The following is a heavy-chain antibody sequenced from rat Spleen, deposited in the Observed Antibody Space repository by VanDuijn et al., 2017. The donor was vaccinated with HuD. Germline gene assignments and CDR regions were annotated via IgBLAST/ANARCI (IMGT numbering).Heavy chain of an antibody. CDR2: ISYSGST. Sequence: EVQLQESGPGLVKPSQSLSLTCSVTGYSITSNYWAWIRKFPGNKMEWIGYISYSGSTSYNPSLKSRISITRDALKNQFFLQLNSVTTEDTATYFCARTMYTTDYYYVPFAYWGQGTLVTVSS. J-gene: IGHJ3*01. D-gene: IGHD1-6*01. V-gene: IGHV3-1*01. CDR3: ARTMYTTDYYYVPFAY. CDR1: GYSITSNY.